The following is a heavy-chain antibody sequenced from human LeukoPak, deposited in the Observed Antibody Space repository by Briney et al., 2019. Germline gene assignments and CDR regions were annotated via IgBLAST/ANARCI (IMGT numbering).Heavy chain of an antibody. D-gene: IGHD2-8*01. CDR3: ARDGDSLMVDLDY. CDR1: GYTFTGYY. Sequence: ASVKVSCKASGYTFTGYYMYWVRQAPGQGLEWVGWISPNSGGANFAQKFQGRVTMTRDTSISTAYLELSRLTSDDTAVYYCARDGDSLMVDLDYWGQGTLVTVSS. CDR2: ISPNSGGA. V-gene: IGHV1-2*02. J-gene: IGHJ4*02.